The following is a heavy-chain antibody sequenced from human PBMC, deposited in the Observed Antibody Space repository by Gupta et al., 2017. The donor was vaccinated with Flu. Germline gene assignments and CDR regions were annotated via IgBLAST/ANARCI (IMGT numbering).Heavy chain of an antibody. V-gene: IGHV3-64*01. Sequence: EVQLVESGGGSVQPGGSLRLSCASSGYTFRTYAMHWVRQAPGKGLEYVSTISSDGHSTFYANSVKGRFTISRDNSKSMLFLQMGSLRPEDMAVYYCARAPTVAGMDVWGQGTTVTVSS. CDR1: GYTFRTYA. CDR2: ISSDGHST. J-gene: IGHJ6*02. D-gene: IGHD6-19*01. CDR3: ARAPTVAGMDV.